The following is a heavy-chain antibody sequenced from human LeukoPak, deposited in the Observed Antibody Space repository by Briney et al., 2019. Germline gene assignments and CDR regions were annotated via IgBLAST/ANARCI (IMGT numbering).Heavy chain of an antibody. CDR2: ISSNGGST. J-gene: IGHJ4*02. CDR3: ARVARGVLRYFDWLYPFDY. V-gene: IGHV3-64*01. Sequence: GGSLRLSCAASGFTFSSYAMHWVRQAPGKGLEYVSAISSNGGSTYYANSVKGRFTISRDHSKNTLYLQMGSLRAEDMAVYYCARVARGVLRYFDWLYPFDYWGQGTLVTVSS. CDR1: GFTFSSYA. D-gene: IGHD3-9*01.